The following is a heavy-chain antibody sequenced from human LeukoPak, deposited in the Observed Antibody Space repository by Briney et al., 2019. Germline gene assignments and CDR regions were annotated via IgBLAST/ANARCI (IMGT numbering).Heavy chain of an antibody. V-gene: IGHV3-30*03. CDR3: ARGVGPYDFWSGYFPNYYYYGMDV. CDR1: GFTFSSYG. Sequence: GGSLRLSCAASGFTFSSYGMNWARQAPGKGLEWVAVISYDGSIKYYADSVKGRFTISRDNSKNTLYLQMNSLRAEDTAVYYCARGVGPYDFWSGYFPNYYYYGMDVWGQGTTVTVSS. CDR2: ISYDGSIK. J-gene: IGHJ6*02. D-gene: IGHD3-3*01.